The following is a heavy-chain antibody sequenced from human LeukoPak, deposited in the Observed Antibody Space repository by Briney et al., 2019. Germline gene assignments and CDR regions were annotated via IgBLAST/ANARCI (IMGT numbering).Heavy chain of an antibody. Sequence: SETLSLTCAVYGGSFSGYYWSWIRQSPGKGLEWIGYIYYSGSTNYNPSLKSRVTISVDKSKNQFSLKLSSVTAADTAVYYCARDRRYRGPVLDYWGQGTLVTVSS. V-gene: IGHV4-34*01. CDR1: GGSFSGYY. CDR2: IYYSGST. J-gene: IGHJ4*02. D-gene: IGHD3-16*01. CDR3: ARDRRYRGPVLDY.